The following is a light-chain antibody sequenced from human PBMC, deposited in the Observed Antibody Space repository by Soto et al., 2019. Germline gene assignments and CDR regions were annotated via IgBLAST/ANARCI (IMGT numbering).Light chain of an antibody. V-gene: IGKV1-39*01. CDR2: AAS. CDR3: QQSYSTPTWT. J-gene: IGKJ1*01. CDR1: QSISSY. Sequence: DIQITQSPSSLSASVGDIVTITCXASQSISSYLNWYQQKPGKAPKLLIYAASSLQSGVPSRFSGSGSGTDLTLTISSLQPEDFATYYCQQSYSTPTWTFGQGTKV.